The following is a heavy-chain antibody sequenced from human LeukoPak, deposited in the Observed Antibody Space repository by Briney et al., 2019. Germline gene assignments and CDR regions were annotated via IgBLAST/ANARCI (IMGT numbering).Heavy chain of an antibody. CDR2: MYSGDT. V-gene: IGHV4-39*01. CDR3: VRHLSAGRPAFDI. D-gene: IGHD2-15*01. J-gene: IGHJ3*02. Sequence: PSETLSLTCTVPGGSISSSYYYWAWIRQPPGKGLEWIGSMYSGDTYYNPSLKSRVTISVDTSKNQFSLKLSSLTAADTAVYYCVRHLSAGRPAFDIWGQGTMVTVSS. CDR1: GGSISSSYYY.